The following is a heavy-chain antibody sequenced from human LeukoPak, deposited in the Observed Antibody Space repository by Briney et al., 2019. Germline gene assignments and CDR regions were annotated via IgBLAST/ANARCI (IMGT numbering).Heavy chain of an antibody. CDR3: ATDSYPYCTNGVCYAY. CDR1: GYTFTDYY. V-gene: IGHV1-69-2*01. CDR2: VDPEDGET. D-gene: IGHD2-8*01. Sequence: GASVKVSCKASGYTFTDYYMHWVQQAPGKGLEWMGLVDPEDGETIYAEKFQGRVTITADTSTDTAYMELSSLRSEDTAVYYCATDSYPYCTNGVCYAYWGQGTLVTVSS. J-gene: IGHJ4*02.